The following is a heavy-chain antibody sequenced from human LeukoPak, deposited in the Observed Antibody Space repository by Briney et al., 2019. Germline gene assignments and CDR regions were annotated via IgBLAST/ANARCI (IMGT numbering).Heavy chain of an antibody. CDR2: IRYDGSNK. CDR1: GFTFSSYG. V-gene: IGHV3-30*02. J-gene: IGHJ3*02. CDR3: ATRNLWFGEWDFDI. Sequence: GGSLRLSCAASGFTFSSYGMHWVRQAPGKGLEWVTFIRYDGSNKYYADSVKGRFTISRDNSKNTLYLQMNSLRAEDTAVYYCATRNLWFGEWDFDIWGQGTMVTVSS. D-gene: IGHD3-10*01.